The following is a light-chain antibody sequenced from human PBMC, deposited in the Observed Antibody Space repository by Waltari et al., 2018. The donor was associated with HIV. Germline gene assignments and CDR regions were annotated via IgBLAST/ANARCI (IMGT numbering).Light chain of an antibody. Sequence: QSLLTQPPSVSAAPGQKVTISCSGSTSNIGSNYVSWYEQFPGAAPKLLISDNNKRPSGFPDRFSGSKAGTSATLAITGLQTGDEADYYCATWDSSLNAVVFGGGTKLTVL. V-gene: IGLV1-51*01. CDR1: TSNIGSNY. CDR2: DNN. CDR3: ATWDSSLNAVV. J-gene: IGLJ3*02.